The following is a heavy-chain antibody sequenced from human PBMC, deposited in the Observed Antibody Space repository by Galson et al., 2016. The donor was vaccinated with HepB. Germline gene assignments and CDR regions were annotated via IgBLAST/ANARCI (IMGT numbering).Heavy chain of an antibody. J-gene: IGHJ3*02. D-gene: IGHD2-8*02. CDR2: IIPSGVNT. CDR3: ARDHIVLEGTDAFDI. CDR1: GFTFSSFA. Sequence: SLRLSCAASGFTFSSFAMTWVRQAPGKGLEWVSGIIPSGVNTYYADSVKGRFTISRDNSKNTLYLQRNSLRDEDTAIYYCARDHIVLEGTDAFDIWGQGTMVTVSS. V-gene: IGHV3-23*01.